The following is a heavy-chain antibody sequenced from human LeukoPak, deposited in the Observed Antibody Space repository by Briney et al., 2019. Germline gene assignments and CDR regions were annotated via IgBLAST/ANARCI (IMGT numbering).Heavy chain of an antibody. V-gene: IGHV5-51*01. CDR2: IYPGDSDT. CDR3: ARLFRRVMPGAKFEDYYYYGMDV. Sequence: GESLKISCKGSGYSFTSYWIGWVRQMPGKGLEWMGIIYPGDSDTRYSPSFQGQVTISADKSISTAYLQWSSLKASDTAMYYCARLFRRVMPGAKFEDYYYYGMDVWGQGTTVTVSS. D-gene: IGHD1-26*01. J-gene: IGHJ6*02. CDR1: GYSFTSYW.